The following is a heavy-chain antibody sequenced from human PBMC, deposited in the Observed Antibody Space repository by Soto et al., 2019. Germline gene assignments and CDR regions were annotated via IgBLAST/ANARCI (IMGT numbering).Heavy chain of an antibody. CDR3: ARTGGPGYSSSWYHDY. CDR2: IFSNDEK. V-gene: IGHV2-26*01. D-gene: IGHD6-13*01. Sequence: SGPTLVNPTQTLTLTCTFSGFSLSTSGMCVSWIRQPPGKALEWLAHIFSNDEKSYSTSLKSRLTISKDTSKSQVVLTMTNMDPVDTATYYCARTGGPGYSSSWYHDYWGQGTLVTVSS. CDR1: GFSLSTSGMC. J-gene: IGHJ4*02.